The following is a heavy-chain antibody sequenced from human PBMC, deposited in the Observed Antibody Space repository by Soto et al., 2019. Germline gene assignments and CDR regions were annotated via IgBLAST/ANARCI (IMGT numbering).Heavy chain of an antibody. V-gene: IGHV3-9*01. CDR1: GFTFDDYA. D-gene: IGHD6-13*01. CDR2: ISWNGGNI. Sequence: SLRLSCAASGFTFDDYAMHWVRQAPGKGLELVSGISWNGGNIDYADSVKGRFTISRDNAKNSLYLQMNSLRAEDTALYYCARDIATAVYYYMDVWGKGTTVTVSS. CDR3: ARDIATAVYYYMDV. J-gene: IGHJ6*03.